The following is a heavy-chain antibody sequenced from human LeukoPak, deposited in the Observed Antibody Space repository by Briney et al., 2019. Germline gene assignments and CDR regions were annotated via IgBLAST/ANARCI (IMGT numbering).Heavy chain of an antibody. V-gene: IGHV4-61*02. CDR1: GGSISSGSYY. CDR2: IYTSGST. Sequence: PSETLSLTCTVSGGSISSGSYYWSWIRQPAGKGLEWIGRIYTSGSTNYNPSLKSRVIISVDTSKNQFSLKLSSVTAADTAVYYCAREGGIAARPWFDPWGQGTLVTVSS. J-gene: IGHJ5*02. CDR3: AREGGIAARPWFDP. D-gene: IGHD6-6*01.